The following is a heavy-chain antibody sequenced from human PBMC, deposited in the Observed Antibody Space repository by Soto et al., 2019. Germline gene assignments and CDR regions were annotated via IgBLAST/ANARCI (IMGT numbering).Heavy chain of an antibody. CDR1: GYTFTTYA. V-gene: IGHV1-3*01. J-gene: IGHJ6*02. Sequence: GASVKVSCKASGYTFTTYALHWVRQAPGQRPEWMGWINPASGHTKYSKKFQDRVTITRDTSASTVYMELSSLRSEDTALFYFGRSVVGATGEILYNAMDVWGQGTTVTVSS. CDR2: INPASGHT. CDR3: GRSVVGATGEILYNAMDV. D-gene: IGHD1-26*01.